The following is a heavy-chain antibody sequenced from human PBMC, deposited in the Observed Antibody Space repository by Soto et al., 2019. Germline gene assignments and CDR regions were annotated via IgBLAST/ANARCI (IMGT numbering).Heavy chain of an antibody. D-gene: IGHD3-10*01. Sequence: SETLSLTCTASGGSISSSSYYWGWIRQPPGKGLEWIGGIYYSGSTYYNPSLKSRVTISVDTSKNQFSLKLSSVTAADTAVYYCARHFSLKRRVGVVLDYWGQGTLVTVSS. CDR1: GGSISSSSYY. CDR3: ARHFSLKRRVGVVLDY. CDR2: IYYSGST. V-gene: IGHV4-39*01. J-gene: IGHJ4*02.